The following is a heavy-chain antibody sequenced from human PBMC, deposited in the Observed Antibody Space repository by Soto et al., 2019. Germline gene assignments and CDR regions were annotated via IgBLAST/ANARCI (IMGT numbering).Heavy chain of an antibody. CDR2: ISGSGGST. Sequence: PRGSLRLSCAASVFTFSIYAMSWVGQAPGKGLEWVSAISGSGGSTYYADSGKGRFTISRDNSKNTLYLQMNSLRAEDTAVYDCAKSLPLRGPFDYWGQGTLVTVSS. V-gene: IGHV3-23*01. D-gene: IGHD3-16*02. CDR1: VFTFSIYA. J-gene: IGHJ4*02. CDR3: AKSLPLRGPFDY.